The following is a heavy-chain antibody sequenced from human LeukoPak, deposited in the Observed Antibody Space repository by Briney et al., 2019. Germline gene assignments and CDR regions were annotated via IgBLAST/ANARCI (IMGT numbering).Heavy chain of an antibody. J-gene: IGHJ4*02. Sequence: GGSLRLSCAASGFTFSSYWMSWVRQAPGKGLEWVANIKKDGSEKYYVDSVKGRFTISRDNAKKSLYLQMNTLRVEDTAIYYCVKGDTVTTRPNFDYWGQGTLVTVSS. V-gene: IGHV3-7*03. D-gene: IGHD4-17*01. CDR2: IKKDGSEK. CDR1: GFTFSSYW. CDR3: VKGDTVTTRPNFDY.